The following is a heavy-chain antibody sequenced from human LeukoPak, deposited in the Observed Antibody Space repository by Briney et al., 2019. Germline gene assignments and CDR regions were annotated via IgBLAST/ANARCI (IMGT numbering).Heavy chain of an antibody. J-gene: IGHJ4*02. Sequence: PGGSLRLSCTASGFTIGNRWMHWVRQAPGRGLVWVARIFGDATGASYADSVKGRFTISRDNSKNTLYLRMNSLTAEDTAVYYCAKDRSYHYFDYWGQGTLVTASS. CDR2: IFGDATGA. V-gene: IGHV3-74*01. D-gene: IGHD5-18*01. CDR1: GFTIGNRW. CDR3: AKDRSYHYFDY.